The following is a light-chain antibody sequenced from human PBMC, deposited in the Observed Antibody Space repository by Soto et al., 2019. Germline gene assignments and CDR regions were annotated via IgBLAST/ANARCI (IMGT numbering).Light chain of an antibody. J-gene: IGKJ2*01. CDR2: AAS. Sequence: DIQMTQSPSSLSASVGDRVTITCRASRSITGYLNWYHQKPGKAPKLLLYAASTLQSGVPSRFSGSGSGTVFTLTISSLQRDDFATYFCQQSLGIPYTFGQGTRLETK. CDR1: RSITGY. V-gene: IGKV1-39*01. CDR3: QQSLGIPYT.